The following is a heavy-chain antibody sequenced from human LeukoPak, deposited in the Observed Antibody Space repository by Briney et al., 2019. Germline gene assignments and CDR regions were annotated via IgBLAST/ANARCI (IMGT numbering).Heavy chain of an antibody. CDR3: ARVKEASAFDI. D-gene: IGHD5-12*01. CDR1: GFTFDDYG. J-gene: IGHJ3*02. Sequence: GGSLRLSCAASGFTFDDYGMSWVRQAPGKGLEWVSSISSSSSYIYQADSVKGRFTISRDNAKNSLYLQMNSLRAEDTAVYYCARVKEASAFDIWGQGTMVTVSS. CDR2: ISSSSSYI. V-gene: IGHV3-21*01.